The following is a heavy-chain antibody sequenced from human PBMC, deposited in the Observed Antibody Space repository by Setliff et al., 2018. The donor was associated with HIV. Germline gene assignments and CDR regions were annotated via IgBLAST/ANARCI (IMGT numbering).Heavy chain of an antibody. V-gene: IGHV3-7*01. Sequence: GGSLRLSCAASGFMFGADWMSWVRQTQGKGLEWVASVTPDGGDKYYANSMRGRFTISRDNGKNAVYLQRNSLTAEDTALYYCVRDLARVIAPVVKVVAGSHYFDYWGQGTLVTVSS. CDR2: VTPDGGDK. J-gene: IGHJ4*02. CDR1: GFMFGADW. D-gene: IGHD6-19*01. CDR3: VRDLARVIAPVVKVVAGSHYFDY.